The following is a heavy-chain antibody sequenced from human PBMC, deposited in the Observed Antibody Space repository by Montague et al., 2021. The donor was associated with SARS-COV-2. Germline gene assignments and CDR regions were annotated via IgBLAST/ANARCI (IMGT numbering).Heavy chain of an antibody. CDR3: AVELKHFFDY. Sequence: SETLSLTCNVSGDSITNTRYFWGWIRQPPGKPLEWIGSIYHNGKTYYNPSLKRRALLSIDTSKNQFSLRLSSVIASDTAVYYCAVELKHFFDYWGQGFLVAVSS. CDR2: IYHNGKT. V-gene: IGHV4-39*01. J-gene: IGHJ4*02. CDR1: GDSITNTRYF. D-gene: IGHD1-7*01.